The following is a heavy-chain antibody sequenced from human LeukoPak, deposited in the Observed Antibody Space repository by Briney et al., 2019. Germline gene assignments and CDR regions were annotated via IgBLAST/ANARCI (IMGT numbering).Heavy chain of an antibody. CDR3: VRDTHYYVSSGYSENYCFDS. V-gene: IGHV4-4*07. CDR1: GDSITKYY. CDR2: IYASGYT. J-gene: IGHJ4*02. D-gene: IGHD3-22*01. Sequence: SETLSLTCTVSGDSITKYYWNWIRQPAGEGLEWIGRIYASGYTNYNPSLKSRVTMSIDTSKNQFSLKLTSLSAADTAVYYCVRDTHYYVSSGYSENYCFDSWGQGTLVTVSS.